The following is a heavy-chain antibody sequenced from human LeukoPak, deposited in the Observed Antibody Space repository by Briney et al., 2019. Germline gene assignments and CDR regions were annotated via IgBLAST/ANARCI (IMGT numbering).Heavy chain of an antibody. CDR2: TYSSGST. Sequence: SETLSLTCTVSGGSINSGSYYWSWIRQPAGKGLEWIGRTYSSGSTNYNPSLKGRVTISVDTSKNQFSLNLSPVTAADTAVYYCARGLGIGKDYFDCWGQGTLVTVSS. V-gene: IGHV4-61*02. D-gene: IGHD7-27*01. CDR1: GGSINSGSYY. J-gene: IGHJ4*02. CDR3: ARGLGIGKDYFDC.